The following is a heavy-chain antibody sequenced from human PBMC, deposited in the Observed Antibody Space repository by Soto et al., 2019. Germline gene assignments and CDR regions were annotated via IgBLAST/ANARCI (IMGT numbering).Heavy chain of an antibody. Sequence: GGSLRLSCAASGFTFSSYGMHWVRQAPGKGLEWVAVISYDGSNKYYADSVKGRFTISRDNSKNTLYLQMNSLRAEDTAVYYCAKDRRTNYYFDYWGQGTLVTVSS. V-gene: IGHV3-30*18. J-gene: IGHJ4*02. CDR2: ISYDGSNK. D-gene: IGHD1-1*01. CDR1: GFTFSSYG. CDR3: AKDRRTNYYFDY.